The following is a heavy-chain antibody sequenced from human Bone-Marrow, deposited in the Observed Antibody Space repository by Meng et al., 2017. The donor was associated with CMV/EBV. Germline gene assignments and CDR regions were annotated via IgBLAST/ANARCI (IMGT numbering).Heavy chain of an antibody. CDR1: GFTFSSYG. CDR2: IRYDGSNK. CDR3: AAIAAPPVDL. D-gene: IGHD6-6*01. Sequence: GEVVVSGGGVVPPGGSLGLSCAASGFTFSSYGMHWVRQAPGKGLEWVAFIRYDGSNKYYADSVKGRFTISRDNSKNTLYLQMNSLRAEDTAVYYCAAIAAPPVDLWGRGTLVTVSS. V-gene: IGHV3-30*02. J-gene: IGHJ2*01.